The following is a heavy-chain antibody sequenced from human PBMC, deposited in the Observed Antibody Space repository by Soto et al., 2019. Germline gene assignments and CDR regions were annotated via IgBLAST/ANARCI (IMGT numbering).Heavy chain of an antibody. J-gene: IGHJ4*02. CDR1: GFTFSSYA. V-gene: IGHV3-30-3*01. CDR2: ISYDGSDK. CDR3: ARYPTGFLGY. Sequence: QVQLVESGGGVVQPGRSLRLSCAASGFTFSSYAMHWVRQAPGKGLEWVAVISYDGSDKYYADSVKGRFTISRDNSKNTLYLQMNSLRAEDTAVYYCARYPTGFLGYWGQGTLVTVSS. D-gene: IGHD3-16*01.